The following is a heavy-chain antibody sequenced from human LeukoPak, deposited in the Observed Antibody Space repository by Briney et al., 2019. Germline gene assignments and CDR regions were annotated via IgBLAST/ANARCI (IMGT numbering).Heavy chain of an antibody. V-gene: IGHV4-39*07. CDR2: IYYSGST. CDR1: GGSISSSSYY. D-gene: IGHD5-24*01. CDR3: ARETSTEVEMATMYGMDV. Sequence: SETLSLTCTVSGGSISSSSYYWGWIRQPPGKGLEWIGSIYYSGSTYYNPSLKSRVTISVDTSKNQFSLKLSSVTAADTAVYYCARETSTEVEMATMYGMDVWGQGTTVTVSS. J-gene: IGHJ6*02.